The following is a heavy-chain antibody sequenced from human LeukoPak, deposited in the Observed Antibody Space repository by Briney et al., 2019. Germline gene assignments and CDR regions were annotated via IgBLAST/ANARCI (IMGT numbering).Heavy chain of an antibody. Sequence: SETLSLTCTASGGSITSGTYYRGWIRQPPGKGLEWIGTIYYSGSTNYNPSLKSRVTISVDTSKSQISVKLSSVTAADTAVYYCASGSSWCRDGSNYYNGMDVWGQGTTVTVSS. CDR3: ASGSSWCRDGSNYYNGMDV. CDR2: IYYSGST. D-gene: IGHD6-13*01. CDR1: GGSITSGTYY. V-gene: IGHV4-39*07. J-gene: IGHJ6*02.